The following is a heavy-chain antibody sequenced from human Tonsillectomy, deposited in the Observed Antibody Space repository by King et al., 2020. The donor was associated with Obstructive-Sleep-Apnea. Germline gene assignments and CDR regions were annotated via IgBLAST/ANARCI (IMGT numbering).Heavy chain of an antibody. Sequence: AQLVQSGAEVKKPGESLRISCKGSGYSFTSYWISWVRQMPGKGLEWMGRIDPSDSYTNYSPSFQGHVTISADKSISTAYLQWSSLKASDTAMYYCAILYYGSGNLTPWFDPWGQGTLVTVSS. D-gene: IGHD3-10*01. J-gene: IGHJ5*02. V-gene: IGHV5-10-1*03. CDR3: AILYYGSGNLTPWFDP. CDR2: IDPSDSYT. CDR1: GYSFTSYW.